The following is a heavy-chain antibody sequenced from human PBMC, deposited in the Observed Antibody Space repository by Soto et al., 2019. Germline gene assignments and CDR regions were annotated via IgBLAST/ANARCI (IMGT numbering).Heavy chain of an antibody. CDR2: MGGAGAR. D-gene: IGHD3-10*01. CDR1: GFTDSSYD. J-gene: IGHJ6*02. V-gene: IGHV3-13*01. CDR3: TRATFGVGMDL. Sequence: XESLRLSCAAFGFTDSSYDMHWVRHVTGKGLEWVSSMGGAGAREYAGSVRGRFTISRDNAKNSSYLQMDSLRAGDTAVYYCTRATFGVGMDLWGQGTPVTVSS.